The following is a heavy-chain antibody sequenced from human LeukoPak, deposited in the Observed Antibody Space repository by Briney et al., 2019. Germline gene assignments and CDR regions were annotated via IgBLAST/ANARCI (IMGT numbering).Heavy chain of an antibody. V-gene: IGHV3-21*01. Sequence: GGSLRLSCAASGFTFSSYSMNWVRQAPGKGLEWVSFISSSSSYIYYADSVKGRFTISRDNAKNSLYLQMNSLRAEDTAVYYCARLEAYSGSLDYWGQGTLVTVSS. CDR2: ISSSSSYI. D-gene: IGHD1-26*01. CDR3: ARLEAYSGSLDY. CDR1: GFTFSSYS. J-gene: IGHJ4*02.